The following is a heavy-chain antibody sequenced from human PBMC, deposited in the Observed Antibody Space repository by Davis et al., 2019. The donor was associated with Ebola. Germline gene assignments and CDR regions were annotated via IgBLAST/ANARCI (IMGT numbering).Heavy chain of an antibody. Sequence: SVKVSCKASGGTFSSYAISWVRQAPGQGLEWMGRIIPILGIANYAQKFQGRVTIPADKSTGTAYMELSSLRSEDTAVYYCARDRGGGWLQLLPPNPFDYWGQGTLVTVSS. CDR2: IIPILGIA. CDR1: GGTFSSYA. J-gene: IGHJ4*02. D-gene: IGHD5-24*01. CDR3: ARDRGGGWLQLLPPNPFDY. V-gene: IGHV1-69*04.